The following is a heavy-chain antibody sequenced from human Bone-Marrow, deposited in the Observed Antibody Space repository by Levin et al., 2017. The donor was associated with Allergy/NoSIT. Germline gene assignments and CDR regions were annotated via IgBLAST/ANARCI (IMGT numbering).Heavy chain of an antibody. Sequence: PGESLKISCAASGFTFSSYWMSWVRQAPGKGLEWVANIKQDGSEKYYVDSVKGRFTISRDNAKNSLYLQMNSLRAEDTAVYYCARESVWQWLVRRLYYYDGMDGWGQGTTVTVSS. CDR2: IKQDGSEK. CDR1: GFTFSSYW. D-gene: IGHD6-19*01. J-gene: IGHJ6*02. CDR3: ARESVWQWLVRRLYYYDGMDG. V-gene: IGHV3-7*01.